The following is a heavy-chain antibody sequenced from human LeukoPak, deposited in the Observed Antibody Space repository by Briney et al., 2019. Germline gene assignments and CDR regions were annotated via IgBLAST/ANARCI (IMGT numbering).Heavy chain of an antibody. CDR3: ARAMGFVDY. CDR1: GGSISSGDYY. Sequence: PSQTLSLTCTVSGGSISSGDYYWSWIRQPPWKGLEWIVYIYYSGSTYYNPSLKSRVTISVDTSKNKSLLKLSSVTAADTAVYYCARAMGFVDYWGQGTLVTVSS. J-gene: IGHJ4*02. V-gene: IGHV4-30-4*08. D-gene: IGHD5-24*01. CDR2: IYYSGST.